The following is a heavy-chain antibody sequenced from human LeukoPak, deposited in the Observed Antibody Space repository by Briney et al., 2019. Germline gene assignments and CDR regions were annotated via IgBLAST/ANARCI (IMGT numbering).Heavy chain of an antibody. D-gene: IGHD1-26*01. CDR3: GKYLQTTVGANDY. CDR2: ISGSGGAT. CDR1: GFTFSSYA. V-gene: IGHV3-23*01. J-gene: IGHJ4*02. Sequence: GGSLRLSCAASGFTFSSYAMSWVRQAPGKGLEWVSVISGSGGATFYGDSVQGRFTISRDNSRGTLYLQMNSLTAGDTAVYYCGKYLQTTVGANDYWGQGTLVTVSS.